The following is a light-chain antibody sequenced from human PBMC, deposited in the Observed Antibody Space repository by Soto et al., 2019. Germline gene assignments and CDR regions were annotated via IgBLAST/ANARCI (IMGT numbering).Light chain of an antibody. CDR3: QLLNNYPLLT. J-gene: IGKJ4*01. Sequence: IQLTQSPSSLSASVGDRVTITCRASQGISNFLAWYQQRPGKAPKLPIYAASTLQSGVPSRFSGTGSGTDFTLTISSLQPEDFATYYCQLLNNYPLLTFGGGTKVDIK. V-gene: IGKV1-9*01. CDR1: QGISNF. CDR2: AAS.